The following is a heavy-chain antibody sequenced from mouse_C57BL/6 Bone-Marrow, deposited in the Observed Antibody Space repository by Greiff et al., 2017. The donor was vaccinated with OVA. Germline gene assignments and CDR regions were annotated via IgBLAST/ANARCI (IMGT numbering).Heavy chain of an antibody. CDR1: GYTFTDYN. V-gene: IGHV1-22*01. Sequence: DVHLVESGPELVKPGASVKMSCKASGYTFTDYNMHWVKQSHGKSLEWIGYINPNNGGTSYNQKFKGKATLTVNKSSSTAYMELRSLTSEDSAVYDCARRWLLRPYYFDYWGQGTTLTVSS. D-gene: IGHD2-3*01. CDR3: ARRWLLRPYYFDY. CDR2: INPNNGGT. J-gene: IGHJ2*01.